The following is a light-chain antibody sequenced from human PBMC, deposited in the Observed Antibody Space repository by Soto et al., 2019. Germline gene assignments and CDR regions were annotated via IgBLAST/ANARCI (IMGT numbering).Light chain of an antibody. CDR1: QTVSSTH. V-gene: IGKV3-20*01. J-gene: IGKJ5*01. Sequence: ENVLTQSPVTLSLSPGERATLSCSASQTVSSTHLAWYQQKPGQAPRLLIYGASSRATGIPDRFSGTVSGTDFTLTISRLEPEDFAVYYCQQYGSSPITFGQGTRLEIK. CDR3: QQYGSSPIT. CDR2: GAS.